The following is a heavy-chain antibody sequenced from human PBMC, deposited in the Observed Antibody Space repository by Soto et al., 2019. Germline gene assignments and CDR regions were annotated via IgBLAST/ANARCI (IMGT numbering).Heavy chain of an antibody. Sequence: GGSLRLSCAASGFTFSSYWMHWVRQAPGKGLVWVSRINSDGSSTSYADSVKGRFTISRDNAKNTLYLQMNSLRAEDTAVYYCARGRSSGWYTFSLYNWFDPWGQGTLVTVSS. CDR2: INSDGSST. CDR1: GFTFSSYW. CDR3: ARGRSSGWYTFSLYNWFDP. V-gene: IGHV3-74*01. J-gene: IGHJ5*02. D-gene: IGHD6-19*01.